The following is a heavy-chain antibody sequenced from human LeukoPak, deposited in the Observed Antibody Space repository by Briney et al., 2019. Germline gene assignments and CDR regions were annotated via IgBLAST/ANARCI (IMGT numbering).Heavy chain of an antibody. CDR2: IKHDGSET. D-gene: IGHD3-10*01. V-gene: IGHV3-7*02. Sequence: GGSLRLSCAASGXTFSNIWVSWVRQAPGKGLEWVDNIKHDGSETNYVDSVKGRFTISRDNAKNSLHLQMNSLRAEDTAVYYCAKNGGPHGMDVWGQGTTVTVSS. CDR3: AKNGGPHGMDV. J-gene: IGHJ6*02. CDR1: GXTFSNIW.